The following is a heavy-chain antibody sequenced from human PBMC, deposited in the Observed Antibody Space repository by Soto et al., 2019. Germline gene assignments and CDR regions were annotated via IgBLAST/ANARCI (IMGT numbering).Heavy chain of an antibody. J-gene: IGHJ3*02. D-gene: IGHD5-12*01. CDR2: ISSSGSTI. Sequence: GGSLRLSCAASGFTFSSYEMNWVRQAPGKGLEWVSYISSSGSTIYYADSVKGRFTISRDNAKNSLYLQMNSLRAEDTAVYYCARVATDAFDIWGQGTMVTVSS. V-gene: IGHV3-48*03. CDR3: ARVATDAFDI. CDR1: GFTFSSYE.